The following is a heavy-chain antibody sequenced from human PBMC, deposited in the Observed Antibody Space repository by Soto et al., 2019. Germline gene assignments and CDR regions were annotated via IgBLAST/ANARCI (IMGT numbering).Heavy chain of an antibody. Sequence: SVKVSCKASGGTFSSYAISWVRQAPGQGLEWMGGIIPIFGTANYAQKFQGRVTITADESTSTAYMELSSLRSEDTAVYYCARWRADILTGPRSNWFDPWGQGTLVTVSS. J-gene: IGHJ5*02. D-gene: IGHD3-9*01. CDR3: ARWRADILTGPRSNWFDP. V-gene: IGHV1-69*13. CDR1: GGTFSSYA. CDR2: IIPIFGTA.